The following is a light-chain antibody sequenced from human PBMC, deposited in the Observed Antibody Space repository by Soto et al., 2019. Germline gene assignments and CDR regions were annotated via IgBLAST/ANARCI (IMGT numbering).Light chain of an antibody. V-gene: IGLV1-47*01. Sequence: QSVLTQPPSASGTPGQRVTISCSGSSSNIGSNYVYWYQQLPGTAPKLLIYRNNQRPSGVPDRFSGSKSGTSASLAISGLRSEDEADYYCAAWDDSLSALVFGTGTKVTVL. CDR2: RNN. J-gene: IGLJ1*01. CDR3: AAWDDSLSALV. CDR1: SSNIGSNY.